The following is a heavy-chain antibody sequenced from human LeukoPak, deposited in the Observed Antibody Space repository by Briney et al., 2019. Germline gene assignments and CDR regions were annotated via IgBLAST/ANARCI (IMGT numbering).Heavy chain of an antibody. Sequence: PSETLSLTCTVSGGSISSSSYYWGWIRQPPGKGLEWIGSIYYSGSTYYNPSLKSRVTISVDTSKNQFSLKLSSVTAADTAVYYCARTPGACIAAAGTSCGYFDYWGQGTLVTVSS. D-gene: IGHD6-13*01. CDR2: IYYSGST. V-gene: IGHV4-39*01. J-gene: IGHJ4*02. CDR1: GGSISSSSYY. CDR3: ARTPGACIAAAGTSCGYFDY.